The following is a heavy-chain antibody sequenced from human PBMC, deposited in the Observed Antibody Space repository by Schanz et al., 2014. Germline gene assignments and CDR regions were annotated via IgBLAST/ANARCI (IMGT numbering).Heavy chain of an antibody. CDR2: IGTAGDT. J-gene: IGHJ4*02. CDR3: ARGTDWNLHY. Sequence: EVQLVESGGGLVQPGGSLRLSCAASGFSIRNHDMHWVRQATGAGLEWVSAIGTAGDTFYLDSVKGRFTISRDNAKNSLYLQMNSLRAGDTAVYYCARGTDWNLHYWGQGALVTVSS. V-gene: IGHV3-13*04. D-gene: IGHD1-1*01. CDR1: GFSIRNHD.